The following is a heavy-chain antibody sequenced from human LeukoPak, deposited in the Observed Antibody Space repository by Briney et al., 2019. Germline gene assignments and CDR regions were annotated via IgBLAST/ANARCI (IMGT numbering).Heavy chain of an antibody. CDR3: ARDRVRGVLYYFDY. CDR2: IIPIFGTA. CDR1: GGTFSSYA. Sequence: GASVKVSCKASGGTFSSYAISWVRQAPGQGLEWMGGIIPIFGTANYAQKFQGRVTITADESTSTAYMELSSLRSEDTAVYYCARDRVRGVLYYFDYWGQGTLVTVSS. V-gene: IGHV1-69*13. D-gene: IGHD3-10*01. J-gene: IGHJ4*02.